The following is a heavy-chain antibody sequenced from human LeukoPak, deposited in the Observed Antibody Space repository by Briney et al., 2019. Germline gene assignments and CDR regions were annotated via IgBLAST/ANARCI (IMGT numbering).Heavy chain of an antibody. CDR2: ISGSGGST. CDR3: AKGYSSSWYANWFDP. V-gene: IGHV3-23*01. J-gene: IGHJ5*02. CDR1: GFTFSSYS. D-gene: IGHD6-13*01. Sequence: GGSLRLSCAASGFTFSSYSMNWVRQAPGKGLEWVSAISGSGGSTYYADSVKGRFTISRDNSKNTLYLQMNSLRAEDTAVYYCAKGYSSSWYANWFDPWGQGTLVTVSS.